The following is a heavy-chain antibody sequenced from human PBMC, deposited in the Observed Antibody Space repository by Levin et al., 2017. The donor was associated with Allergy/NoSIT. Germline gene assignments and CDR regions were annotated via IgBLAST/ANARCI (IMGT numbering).Heavy chain of an antibody. D-gene: IGHD2-15*01. V-gene: IGHV3-30*04. CDR3: AREGGYCSSGSCYDTHYSFAMDV. Sequence: SCAASGFIFSSYVMYWVRQSAGKGLEWVAVISFDGTKKYYADSVRGRFTISRDTSKNTVYLQMNSLRADDAALYYCAREGGYCSSGSCYDTHYSFAMDVWGQGTTVTVSS. CDR1: GFIFSSYV. J-gene: IGHJ6*02. CDR2: ISFDGTKK.